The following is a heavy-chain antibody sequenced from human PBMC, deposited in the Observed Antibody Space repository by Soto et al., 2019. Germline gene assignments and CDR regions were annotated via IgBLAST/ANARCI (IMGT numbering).Heavy chain of an antibody. J-gene: IGHJ5*02. CDR3: ANLGLGDGSGWFDR. Sequence: VQLGESGGGLVQPSRSLRLSCAATGFTFDDYAMHWVRQAPGKGLEGVSGISWNSGSIGYADSVKGRFTISRDNPKNSLYLQMNSLRAEDTALYYCANLGLGDGSGWFDRWGQGTLVTVSS. CDR2: ISWNSGSI. D-gene: IGHD3-10*01. V-gene: IGHV3-9*01. CDR1: GFTFDDYA.